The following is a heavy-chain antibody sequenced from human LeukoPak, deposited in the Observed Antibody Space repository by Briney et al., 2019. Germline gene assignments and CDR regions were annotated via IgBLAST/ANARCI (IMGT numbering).Heavy chain of an antibody. J-gene: IGHJ6*03. CDR1: GGTFSSYA. V-gene: IGHV1-69*13. CDR3: TRNIVVVPAAIPYYYYYMDV. D-gene: IGHD2-2*02. Sequence: SVKVSCKASGGTFSSYAISWVRQAPGQGLEWMGGIIPIFGTANYAQKFQGRVTITADESTSTAYMELSSLRSEDTAVYYCTRNIVVVPAAIPYYYYYMDVWGKGTTVTVSS. CDR2: IIPIFGTA.